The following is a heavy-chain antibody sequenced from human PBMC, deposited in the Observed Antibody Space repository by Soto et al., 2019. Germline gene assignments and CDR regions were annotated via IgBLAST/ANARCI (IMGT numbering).Heavy chain of an antibody. D-gene: IGHD2-2*02. CDR1: GFTFSTYS. CDR2: ISSRSDI. V-gene: IGHV3-21*01. CDR3: AREYTAWPLAYGLDV. J-gene: IGHJ6*02. Sequence: GGSLRLSCVGSGFTFSTYSINWVRQAPGKGLEWVSSISSRSDIYYADSVKGRFTISRDNAKNSMSLQMNSLRAEDTAVYYCAREYTAWPLAYGLDVWGQGTTVTVSS.